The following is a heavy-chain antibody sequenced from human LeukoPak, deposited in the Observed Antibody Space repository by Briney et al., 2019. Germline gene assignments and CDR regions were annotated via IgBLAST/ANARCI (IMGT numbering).Heavy chain of an antibody. D-gene: IGHD2-2*01. J-gene: IGHJ5*02. CDR1: GYTFTGYY. CDR2: INPNSGGT. CDR3: ARVTLESYCSSTSCFYWFDP. Sequence: ASVKVSCKASGYTFTGYYMHWVRQAPGQGLEWMGWINPNSGGTNYAQKFQGRVTMTWDTSISTAYMELSRLRSDDTAVYHCARVTLESYCSSTSCFYWFDPWGQGTLVTVSS. V-gene: IGHV1-2*02.